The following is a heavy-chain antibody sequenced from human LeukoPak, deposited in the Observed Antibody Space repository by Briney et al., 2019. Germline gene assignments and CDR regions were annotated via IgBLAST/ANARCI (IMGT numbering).Heavy chain of an antibody. CDR2: INGSGGTT. V-gene: IGHV3-23*01. Sequence: GGSLRLSCAASGFTFGSYAMSWVRQAPGKGLEWVSSINGSGGTTYYADSVKDRLIISRDNSANMLYLQMSSLRAEDTAVYFCVRSRDGYNSNSPLDYWGQGTLVTVSS. J-gene: IGHJ4*02. CDR3: VRSRDGYNSNSPLDY. D-gene: IGHD5-24*01. CDR1: GFTFGSYA.